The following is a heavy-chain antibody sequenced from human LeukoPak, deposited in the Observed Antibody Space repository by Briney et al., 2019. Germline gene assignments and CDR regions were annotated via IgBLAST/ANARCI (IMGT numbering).Heavy chain of an antibody. J-gene: IGHJ3*02. CDR1: GGAFSGYY. CDR3: ARGRAFDI. Sequence: SETVSLTCAVYGGAFSGYYWSWIRQPPGKGLEWIGEINHSGSTNYNPSLKSRFTISVDTSRNQFSLKLSSVTAADTAVYYCARGRAFDIWGQGTMVTVSS. V-gene: IGHV4-34*01. CDR2: INHSGST.